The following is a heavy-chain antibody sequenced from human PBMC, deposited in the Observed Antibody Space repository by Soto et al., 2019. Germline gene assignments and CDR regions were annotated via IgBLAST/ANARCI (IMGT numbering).Heavy chain of an antibody. CDR3: ARGRGVVVIRRKNLYFDY. Sequence: SETLSLTCTVSGASVSSGSYSWSWIRQPPGKGLEWIGYISYSGSTNYNPSLKSRVTISVDTSKNQFSLKLSSVTAADTAVYYCARGRGVVVIRRKNLYFDYWGQGTLVTVSS. CDR2: ISYSGST. J-gene: IGHJ4*02. CDR1: GASVSSGSYS. D-gene: IGHD3-22*01. V-gene: IGHV4-61*01.